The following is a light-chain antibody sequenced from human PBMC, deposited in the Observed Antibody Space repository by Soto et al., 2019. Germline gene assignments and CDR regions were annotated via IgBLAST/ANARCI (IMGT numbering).Light chain of an antibody. Sequence: EIVMTQSPAALPVSPGERATLSCRASQSVRINLAWYQQKPGQAPRLLIYAASTRATGIPARFSGSGSGTEFTLTISSLQSEDFAVYYCQQYNNWPPWTFGQGTKVEIK. CDR2: AAS. CDR3: QQYNNWPPWT. V-gene: IGKV3-15*01. J-gene: IGKJ1*01. CDR1: QSVRIN.